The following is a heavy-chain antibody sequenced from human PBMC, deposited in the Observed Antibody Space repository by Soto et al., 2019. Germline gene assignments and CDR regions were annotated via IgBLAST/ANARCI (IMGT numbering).Heavy chain of an antibody. CDR1: GYSFSSYG. D-gene: IGHD1-26*01. CDR3: ARRAEDHYFYYMGL. CDR2: IRPYNGDT. Sequence: QAQLVQSGSEVKRPGASVKVSCKASGYSFSSYGIVWVRQAPGQGLEWMGWIRPYNGDTNSAQKFQGRVTLTTDTSTSPAYMELRSLRYDDTAVYYCARRAEDHYFYYMGLWGKGTTVTVSS. V-gene: IGHV1-18*01. J-gene: IGHJ6*03.